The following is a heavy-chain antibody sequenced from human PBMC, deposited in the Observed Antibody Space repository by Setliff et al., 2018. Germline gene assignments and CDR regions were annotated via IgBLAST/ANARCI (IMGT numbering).Heavy chain of an antibody. Sequence: SETLSLTCTVSGGSISSSSYYWGWIRLPPGKRLEWIGYIYYSGSTHYNPSLKSRVTISVDTSKNQFSLKLSSVTAADTAVYYCARVARVVLSRNAFDIWGQGTMVT. CDR2: IYYSGST. CDR3: ARVARVVLSRNAFDI. J-gene: IGHJ3*02. CDR1: GGSISSSSYY. D-gene: IGHD2-2*01. V-gene: IGHV4-31*03.